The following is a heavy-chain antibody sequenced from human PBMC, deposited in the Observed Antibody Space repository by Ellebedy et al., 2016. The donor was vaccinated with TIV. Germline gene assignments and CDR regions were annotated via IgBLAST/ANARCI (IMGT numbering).Heavy chain of an antibody. D-gene: IGHD1-26*01. Sequence: GESLKISCAASGFTFSSYAMSWVRQAPGKGLEWVSAIGTAGDTYYPGSVKGRFTISRENAKNSLYLQMNSLRAEDTAVYYCARVISGSYLSYFDYWGQGTLVTVSS. J-gene: IGHJ4*02. CDR2: IGTAGDT. V-gene: IGHV3-13*01. CDR3: ARVISGSYLSYFDY. CDR1: GFTFSSYA.